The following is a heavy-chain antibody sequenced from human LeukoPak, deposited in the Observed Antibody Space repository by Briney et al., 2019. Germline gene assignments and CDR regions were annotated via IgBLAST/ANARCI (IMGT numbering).Heavy chain of an antibody. CDR2: IYYSGST. Sequence: GSPRLSCAASGFTFSGYWMHWIRQPPGKGLEWVGYIYYSGSTNYNPSLKSRVAISVDTSKNQFSLKLSSVTAADTAVYYCATLISHSGNYYYYGMDVWGQGTTVTVSS. D-gene: IGHD3-10*01. CDR1: GFTFSGYW. J-gene: IGHJ6*02. V-gene: IGHV4-59*01. CDR3: ATLISHSGNYYYYGMDV.